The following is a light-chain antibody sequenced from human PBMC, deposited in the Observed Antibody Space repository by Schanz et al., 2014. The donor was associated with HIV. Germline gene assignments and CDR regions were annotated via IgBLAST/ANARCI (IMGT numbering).Light chain of an antibody. CDR1: QSVKNNY. Sequence: EIVLTQSPGTLSLSPGERATLSCRASQSVKNNYLAWYQQKPGQAPRLLIYDASSRATGIPDRFSGSGSGTDFTLTISSLQSEDFAVYFCQQYDNWLTFGPGTKVEIK. CDR3: QQYDNWLT. J-gene: IGKJ1*01. V-gene: IGKV3-20*01. CDR2: DAS.